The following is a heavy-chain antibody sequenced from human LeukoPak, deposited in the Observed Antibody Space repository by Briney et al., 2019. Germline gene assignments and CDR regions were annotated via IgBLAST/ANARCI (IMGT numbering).Heavy chain of an antibody. CDR1: GYKFTTHW. J-gene: IGHJ6*02. CDR2: IYPDDSET. D-gene: IGHD6-13*01. V-gene: IGHV5-51*01. Sequence: GESLKISCKVSGYKFTTHWIGWVRQMPGKGLEYMGIIYPDDSETRYSPAFEGQVTISADKSTSTAHLQWSSLNASDTAMYYCARTNTGGGYFYYGMDVWGQGTTVTVS. CDR3: ARTNTGGGYFYYGMDV.